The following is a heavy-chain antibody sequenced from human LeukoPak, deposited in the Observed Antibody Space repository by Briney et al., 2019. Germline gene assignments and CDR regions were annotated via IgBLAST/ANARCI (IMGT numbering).Heavy chain of an antibody. Sequence: GGSLRLSCAASGFTFSNYWMSWVRQAPGKGLEWVANIKQDGSEKHYVDSVKGRFTISRDSAKSSVHLEMNSLSDDDTAVYYCARGLHCSSSSCYAHYYYYYMDVWGKGTTVTVSS. CDR2: IKQDGSEK. CDR1: GFTFSNYW. D-gene: IGHD2-2*01. CDR3: ARGLHCSSSSCYAHYYYYYMDV. V-gene: IGHV3-7*01. J-gene: IGHJ6*03.